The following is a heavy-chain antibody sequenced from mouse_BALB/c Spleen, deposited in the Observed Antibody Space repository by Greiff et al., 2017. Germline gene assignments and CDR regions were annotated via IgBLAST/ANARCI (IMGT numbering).Heavy chain of an antibody. CDR2: INPSNGRT. V-gene: IGHV1S81*02. J-gene: IGHJ4*01. CDR1: GYTFTSYW. Sequence: VQLQQPGADLVKPGASVKLSCKASGYTFTSYWMHWVKQRPGQGLEWIGEINPSNGRTNYNEKFKSKATLTVDKSSSTAYMQLSSLTSEDSAVYYCAKASDAMDYWGQGTSVTVSS. CDR3: AKASDAMDY.